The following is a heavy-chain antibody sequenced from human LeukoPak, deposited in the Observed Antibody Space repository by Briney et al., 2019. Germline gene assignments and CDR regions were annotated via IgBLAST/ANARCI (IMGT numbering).Heavy chain of an antibody. CDR1: GFTFSSYA. CDR3: ASLEMATYGVDY. Sequence: GGSLRLSCAASGFTFSSYAMHWVRQAPGKGLEWVANIKQDGSEKYYVDSVKGRFTISRDNAKNSLYLQMNSLRAEDTAVYYCASLEMATYGVDYWGQGTLVTVSS. D-gene: IGHD5-24*01. V-gene: IGHV3-7*01. CDR2: IKQDGSEK. J-gene: IGHJ4*02.